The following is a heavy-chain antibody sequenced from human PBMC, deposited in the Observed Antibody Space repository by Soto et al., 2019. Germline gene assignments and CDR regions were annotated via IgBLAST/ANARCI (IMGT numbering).Heavy chain of an antibody. Sequence: ASVKVSCKASGYTFTSYDINWVRQATGQGLEWMGWMNPNSGNTGYAQKFQGRVTMTRNTSISTAYMELSSLRSEDTAVYYCARARGSGGSIYKDPWGQGTLVTVSS. CDR1: GYTFTSYD. CDR2: MNPNSGNT. J-gene: IGHJ5*02. V-gene: IGHV1-8*01. D-gene: IGHD2-15*01. CDR3: ARARGSGGSIYKDP.